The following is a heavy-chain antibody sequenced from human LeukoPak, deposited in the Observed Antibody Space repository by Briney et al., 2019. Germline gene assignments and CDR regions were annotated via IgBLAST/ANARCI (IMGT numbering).Heavy chain of an antibody. J-gene: IGHJ4*02. Sequence: PSETLSLTCAASGVSVSGHYMGWVRQPPGKGLEWIWDIYASGSAYYHPSVKSRFTISLDTSENHVSLRLNSLTAEDTAVYYCAREAPGRSGWTYFDYWGQGSLVTVSS. D-gene: IGHD6-19*01. V-gene: IGHV4-59*02. CDR3: AREAPGRSGWTYFDY. CDR2: IYASGSA. CDR1: GVSVSGHY.